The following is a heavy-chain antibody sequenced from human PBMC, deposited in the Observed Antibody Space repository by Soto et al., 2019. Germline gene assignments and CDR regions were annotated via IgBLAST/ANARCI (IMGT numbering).Heavy chain of an antibody. J-gene: IGHJ5*02. CDR1: GFTFSSYS. CDR2: ISSSSSTI. D-gene: IGHD6-13*01. V-gene: IGHV3-48*02. Sequence: EVQLVESGGGLVQPGGSLRLSCAASGFTFSSYSMNWVRKAPGKGLEWVSYISSSSSTIYYADSVKGRFTISRDNAKNSLYLQMNSLRDEDTAVYYCARVGQQLARGVTGPDPWGQGTLVTVSS. CDR3: ARVGQQLARGVTGPDP.